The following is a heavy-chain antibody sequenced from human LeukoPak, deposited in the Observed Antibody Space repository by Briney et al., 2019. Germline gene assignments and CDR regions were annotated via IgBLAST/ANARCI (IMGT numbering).Heavy chain of an antibody. CDR3: AKGQQDYYGSGRRDY. CDR1: GFTFSSYA. Sequence: PGGSLRLSCAASGFTFSSYAMSWVRQAPGKGLEWVSGISASGGTTHYADSAKGRFTISRDNPKNTLYLQMNSLRAEDTAVYYCAKGQQDYYGSGRRDYWRQGTLVTVSS. CDR2: ISASGGTT. J-gene: IGHJ4*02. V-gene: IGHV3-23*01. D-gene: IGHD3-10*01.